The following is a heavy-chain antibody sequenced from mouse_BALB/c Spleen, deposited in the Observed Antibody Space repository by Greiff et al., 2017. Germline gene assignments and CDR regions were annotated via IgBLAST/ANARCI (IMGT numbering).Heavy chain of an antibody. CDR2: ISYSGST. V-gene: IGHV3-2*02. J-gene: IGHJ2*01. Sequence: EVQLQQSGPGLVKPSQSLSLTCTVTGYSITSDYAWNWIRQFPGNKLEWMGYISYSGSTSYNPSLKSRISITRDTSKNQFFLQLNSVTTEDTATYYCARGLEWLLPSFDYWGQGTTLTVSS. D-gene: IGHD2-3*01. CDR1: GYSITSDYA. CDR3: ARGLEWLLPSFDY.